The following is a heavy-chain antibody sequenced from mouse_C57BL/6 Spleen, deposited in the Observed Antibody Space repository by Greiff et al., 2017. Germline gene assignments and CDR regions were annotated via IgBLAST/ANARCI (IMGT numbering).Heavy chain of an antibody. Sequence: QVQLQQPGAELVKPGASVKMSCKASGYTFTSYWITWVKQRPGQGLEWIGDIYPGSGSTNYNEKFKSKATLTVDTSSSTAYMQLSSLTSEDSAVYYCARSDYGSSQFAYWGQGTLVPVSA. J-gene: IGHJ3*01. CDR3: ARSDYGSSQFAY. D-gene: IGHD1-1*01. CDR1: GYTFTSYW. V-gene: IGHV1-55*01. CDR2: IYPGSGST.